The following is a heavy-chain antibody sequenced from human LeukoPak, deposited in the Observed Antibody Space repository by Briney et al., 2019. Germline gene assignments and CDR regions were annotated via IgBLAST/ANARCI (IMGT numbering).Heavy chain of an antibody. J-gene: IGHJ4*02. D-gene: IGHD6-19*01. CDR2: INPNSGGT. V-gene: IGHV1-2*04. CDR3: ARDRIAVAKDY. CDR1: GYTFTGYY. Sequence: ASVKVSCKASGYTFTGYYMHWVRQAPGQGLEWMGWINPNSGGTNYAQKFQGWVTMTRDTPISSAYMELSRLRPDDTAVYYCARDRIAVAKDYWGQGTLVTVSS.